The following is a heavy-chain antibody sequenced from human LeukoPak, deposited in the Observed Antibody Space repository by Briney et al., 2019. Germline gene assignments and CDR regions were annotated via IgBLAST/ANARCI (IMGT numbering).Heavy chain of an antibody. CDR1: GGSISSYD. Sequence: SETLSLTCTVSGGSISSYDWSWIRQPPGKGLEWIGYIYYSGTTNYNPSLKSRVTISVDTSKNQFSLKLSSVTAADTAVYYCAREDYCSGGSCYSGYFQHWGQGTLVTVSS. CDR2: IYYSGTT. V-gene: IGHV4-59*01. D-gene: IGHD2-15*01. J-gene: IGHJ1*01. CDR3: AREDYCSGGSCYSGYFQH.